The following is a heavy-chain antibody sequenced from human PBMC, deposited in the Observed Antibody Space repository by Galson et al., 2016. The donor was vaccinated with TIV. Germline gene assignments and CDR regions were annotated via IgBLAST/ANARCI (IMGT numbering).Heavy chain of an antibody. D-gene: IGHD3-3*01. CDR3: ARSGVAIYSSITGFEDYFDY. CDR2: ISNRGSMK. J-gene: IGHJ4*02. V-gene: IGHV3-48*03. CDR1: GFTFSSYE. Sequence: SLRLSCAGSGFTFSSYEMNWVRQAPGKGLEWVSYISNRGSMKFYADSVKGRFTISRDNAKNSVFLQMNSLRAEDTAVYYCARSGVAIYSSITGFEDYFDYWGQGALVTVSS.